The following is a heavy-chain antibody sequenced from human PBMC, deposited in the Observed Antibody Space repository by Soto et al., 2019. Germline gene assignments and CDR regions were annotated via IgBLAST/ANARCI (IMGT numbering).Heavy chain of an antibody. Sequence: ASVKVSCKASGYTFTSYGISWVRQAPGQGLEWMGWISAYNGNTNYAQKLQGRVTMTTDTSTSTAYMELRSLRSDDTAVYYCARGRSYFSCSADHRDAFAFRGQRTMVT. CDR1: GYTFTSYG. CDR3: ARGRSYFSCSADHRDAFAF. CDR2: ISAYNGNT. V-gene: IGHV1-18*04. J-gene: IGHJ3*01. D-gene: IGHD6-13*01.